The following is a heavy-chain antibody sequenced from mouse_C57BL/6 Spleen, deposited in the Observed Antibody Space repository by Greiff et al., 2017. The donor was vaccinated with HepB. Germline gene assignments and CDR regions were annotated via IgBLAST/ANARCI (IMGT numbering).Heavy chain of an antibody. CDR3: ARGDYSNLY. D-gene: IGHD2-5*01. CDR1: GYTFTSYW. J-gene: IGHJ2*01. V-gene: IGHV1-50*01. Sequence: QLQQPGAELVKPGASVKLSCKASGYTFTSYWMQWVKQRPGQGLEWIGEIDPSDSYTNYNQKFKGKATLTVDTSSSTAYMQLSSLTSEDSAVYYCARGDYSNLYWGQGTTLTVSS. CDR2: IDPSDSYT.